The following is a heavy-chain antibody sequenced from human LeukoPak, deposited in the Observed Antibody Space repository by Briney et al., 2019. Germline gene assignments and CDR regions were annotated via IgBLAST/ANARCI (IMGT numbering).Heavy chain of an antibody. D-gene: IGHD2-15*01. V-gene: IGHV3-7*01. CDR2: IKQDGSEK. CDR1: GFIFSNYW. CDR3: ASGSAFDY. Sequence: PGGSLRLSCAASGFIFSNYWMSWVRQAPGKGLEWVANIKQDGSEKYYVDSVKGRLTISRDNAKNSLYLQMNSLGAEDTAVYYCASGSAFDYWGQGILVTVSS. J-gene: IGHJ4*02.